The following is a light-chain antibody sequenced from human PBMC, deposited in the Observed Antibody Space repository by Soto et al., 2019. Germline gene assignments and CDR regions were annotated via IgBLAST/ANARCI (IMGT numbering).Light chain of an antibody. J-gene: IGLJ1*01. Sequence: QSALTQPASVSGSPGQSITISCTGTSSDVGGYNYVSWYQQHPSKAPKLMIYEVSNRPSGVSNRFSGSKSGNTASLTISGLQAEDEADYYCSSYTSSREVFGTGTKVT. CDR1: SSDVGGYNY. CDR2: EVS. V-gene: IGLV2-14*01. CDR3: SSYTSSREV.